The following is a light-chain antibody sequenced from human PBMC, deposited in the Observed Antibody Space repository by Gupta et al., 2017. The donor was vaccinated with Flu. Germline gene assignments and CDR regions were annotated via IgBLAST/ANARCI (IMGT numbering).Light chain of an antibody. CDR3: PYDDSSPQLV. J-gene: IGLJ3*02. Sequence: NFMLTQPHSVSESPGKTVTISCTRTSGSIANNFVQWYQQRPGSGPTTVIYDDTQRPSAVPPRCFCATDCASTSALTNTSGLEADYAAYYYCPYDDSSPQLVFGGGTKLTVL. CDR2: DDT. V-gene: IGLV6-57*03. CDR1: SGSIANNF.